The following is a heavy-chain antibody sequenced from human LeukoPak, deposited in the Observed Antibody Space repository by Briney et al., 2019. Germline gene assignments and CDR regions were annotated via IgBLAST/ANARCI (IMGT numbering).Heavy chain of an antibody. V-gene: IGHV3-30*02. CDR2: IRYDGTNK. J-gene: IGHJ4*02. CDR1: GFIFNKYG. D-gene: IGHD3-10*01. CDR3: ATLWFGDLMFDY. Sequence: GGSLRLSCAASGFIFNKYGMHWVRQAPGKGLEWVAFIRYDGTNKYYADSVKGRFTISRDNSNNTLCLQMNTLRAEDTAVYYCATLWFGDLMFDYWGQGTLVTVSS.